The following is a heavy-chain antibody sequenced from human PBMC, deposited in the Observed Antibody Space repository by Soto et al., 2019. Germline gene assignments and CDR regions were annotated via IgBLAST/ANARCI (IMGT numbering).Heavy chain of an antibody. CDR3: ARGGGPFFYGSGSYYIFSR. CDR2: ISDTGTIA. D-gene: IGHD3-10*01. V-gene: IGHV3-11*01. Sequence: QVQLVESGGGLVNPGGSLRLSCVASEFTFSDHYMSWIRQTPGKGLEWVAYISDTGTIAYYADSVKGRFTIYRDNAKSSLSLQMTSLRAEDTAIYYCARGGGPFFYGSGSYYIFSRWGQGTLVTVSS. CDR1: EFTFSDHY. J-gene: IGHJ4*02.